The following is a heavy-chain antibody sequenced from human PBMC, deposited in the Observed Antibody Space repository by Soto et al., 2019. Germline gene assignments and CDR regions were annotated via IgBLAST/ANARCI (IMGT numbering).Heavy chain of an antibody. J-gene: IGHJ5*02. Sequence: SETLSLTCTVSGDSISSGSYYWSWIRQHPGKGLEWIGYIYYSGSTYYNPSLKSRVTISVDTSKNQFSLKLSSVTAADTAVYYCAGDHGSSTSQKGHWFDPWGQGTLVTVSS. CDR3: AGDHGSSTSQKGHWFDP. CDR2: IYYSGST. V-gene: IGHV4-31*03. D-gene: IGHD2-2*01. CDR1: GDSISSGSYY.